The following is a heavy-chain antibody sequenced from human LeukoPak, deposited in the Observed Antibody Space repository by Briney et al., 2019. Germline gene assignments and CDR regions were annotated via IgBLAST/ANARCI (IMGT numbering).Heavy chain of an antibody. CDR3: AKSAGGWGTSCLDV. J-gene: IGHJ6*04. D-gene: IGHD2-2*01. Sequence: GGSLRLSCAASGFTFDDYAMHLVRQAPGKGLEWVSLISWDGGSTYYADSVKGRFTISRDNSKNSLYLQMNSLRAEDTALYYCAKSAGGWGTSCLDVWGKGTTVTVSS. CDR2: ISWDGGST. CDR1: GFTFDDYA. V-gene: IGHV3-43D*04.